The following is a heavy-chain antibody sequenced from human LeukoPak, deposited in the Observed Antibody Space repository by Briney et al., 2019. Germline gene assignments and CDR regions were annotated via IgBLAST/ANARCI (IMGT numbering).Heavy chain of an antibody. D-gene: IGHD3-10*01. CDR1: GFTFSSYA. J-gene: IGHJ4*02. Sequence: GGSLRLSCAASGFTFSSYAMSWVRQAPGKGLEWVSAISGSGGSTYYADSVKGRFTISRDNSKNTLYLQMNSLRAEDTAVYYCAKGLVVQDYYGSGSYIYFDYWGQGTLVTVSS. CDR3: AKGLVVQDYYGSGSYIYFDY. CDR2: ISGSGGST. V-gene: IGHV3-23*01.